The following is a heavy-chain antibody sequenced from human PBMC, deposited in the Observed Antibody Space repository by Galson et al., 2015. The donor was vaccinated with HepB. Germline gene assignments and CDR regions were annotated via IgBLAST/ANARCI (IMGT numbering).Heavy chain of an antibody. D-gene: IGHD3/OR15-3a*01. Sequence: WAISGDSVSGNSVAWNWIRQSPSRGLEWLGRTYYRSRWYNDYAMSVKSRITINPDTSKNQFSLQLNSVTPEDTAVYYCARDVSDWGSNYFDYWGQGTLVTVSS. CDR1: GDSVSGNSVA. J-gene: IGHJ4*02. V-gene: IGHV6-1*01. CDR2: TYYRSRWYN. CDR3: ARDVSDWGSNYFDY.